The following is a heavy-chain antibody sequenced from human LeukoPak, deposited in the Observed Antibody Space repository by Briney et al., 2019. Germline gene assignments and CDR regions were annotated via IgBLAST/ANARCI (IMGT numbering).Heavy chain of an antibody. CDR1: GGSFSGYY. CDR2: INHSGST. Sequence: KPSETLSLTCAVYGGSFSGYYWSWIRQPPGKGLEWIGEINHSGSTNYNPSLKSRVTISVDTSKNQFSLKLSSVTAADTAVYYCARADYVWGSYRKNAFDIWGQGTIVTVSS. J-gene: IGHJ3*02. CDR3: ARADYVWGSYRKNAFDI. V-gene: IGHV4-34*01. D-gene: IGHD3-16*02.